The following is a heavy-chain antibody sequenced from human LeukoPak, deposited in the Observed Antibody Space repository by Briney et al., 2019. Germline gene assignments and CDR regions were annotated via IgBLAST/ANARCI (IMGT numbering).Heavy chain of an antibody. CDR2: ISGGGGGT. D-gene: IGHD3-22*01. Sequence: GGSLRLSCAVPGITLSNYGMSWVRQAPGKGLEWVAGISGGGGGTNYADSVKGRFTISRDNPKNTLYLQMNSLGAEDTAVYFCAKRGVVIRVILVGFHKEAYYFDSWGQGALVTVSS. J-gene: IGHJ4*02. CDR3: AKRGVVIRVILVGFHKEAYYFDS. V-gene: IGHV3-23*01. CDR1: GITLSNYG.